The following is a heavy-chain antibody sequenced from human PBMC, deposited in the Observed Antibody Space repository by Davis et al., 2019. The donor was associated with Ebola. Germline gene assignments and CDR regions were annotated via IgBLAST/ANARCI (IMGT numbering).Heavy chain of an antibody. Sequence: ASVKVSCKASGYTFTSYGISWVRQAPGQGLEWMGWINAGNGNTKYSQKLQGRVTMTTDTSTSTAYMELRSLRSDDTAVYYCARTTYYYDSSGYFNWGQGTLVTVSS. CDR3: ARTTYYYDSSGYFN. J-gene: IGHJ4*02. V-gene: IGHV1-18*01. D-gene: IGHD3-22*01. CDR1: GYTFTSYG. CDR2: INAGNGNT.